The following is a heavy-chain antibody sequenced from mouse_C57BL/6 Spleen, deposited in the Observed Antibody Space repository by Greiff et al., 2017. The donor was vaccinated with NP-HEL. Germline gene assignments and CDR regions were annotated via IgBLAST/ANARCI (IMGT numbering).Heavy chain of an antibody. CDR1: GYTFTSYW. CDR2: IDPSDSYT. CDR3: ARRGPITTVPYFDY. V-gene: IGHV1-50*01. D-gene: IGHD1-1*01. J-gene: IGHJ2*01. Sequence: QVQLKQPGAELVKPGASVKLSCKASGYTFTSYWMQWVKQRPGQGLEWIGEIDPSDSYTNYNQKFKGKATLTVDTSSSTAYMQLSSLTSEDSAVYYCARRGPITTVPYFDYWGQGTTLTVSS.